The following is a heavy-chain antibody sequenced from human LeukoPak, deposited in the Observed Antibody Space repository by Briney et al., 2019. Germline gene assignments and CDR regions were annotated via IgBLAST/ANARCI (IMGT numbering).Heavy chain of an antibody. V-gene: IGHV3-21*01. CDR3: ARDEAGTGYYYGMDV. CDR2: ISSSSSYI. CDR1: GLTFSSYS. J-gene: IGHJ6*04. Sequence: PGGSLRLSCAASGLTFSSYSMNWVRQAPGKGLEWVSSISSSSSYIYYADSVKGRFTISRDNAKNSLYLQMNSLRAEDTAVYYCARDEAGTGYYYGMDVWGKGTTVTVSS. D-gene: IGHD6-13*01.